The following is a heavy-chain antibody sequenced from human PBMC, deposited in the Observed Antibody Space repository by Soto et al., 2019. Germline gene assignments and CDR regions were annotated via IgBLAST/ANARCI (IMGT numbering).Heavy chain of an antibody. CDR1: GFTFTSSA. V-gene: IGHV1-58*02. CDR3: AADSVLVPAAYYYMDV. D-gene: IGHD2-2*01. Sequence: ASVKVSCKASGFTFTSSAMQWVRQARGQRLEWIGWIVVGSGNTNYAQKFQERVTITRDMSTSTAYMELSSLRSEDTAVYYCAADSVLVPAAYYYMDVWGKGTTVTVSS. CDR2: IVVGSGNT. J-gene: IGHJ6*03.